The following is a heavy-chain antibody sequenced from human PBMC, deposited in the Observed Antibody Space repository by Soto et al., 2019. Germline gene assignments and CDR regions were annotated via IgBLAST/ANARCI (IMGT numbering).Heavy chain of an antibody. D-gene: IGHD3-22*01. CDR2: ISARGDTP. Sequence: PGGSLRLSCAASGFSFISHGMSWVRQDPGRGLEWVSAISARGDTPYYAASVKGRFTISRDNSKSTLFLQMNSLRVEDTATYYCAKHEYYCDGCGYYHLDFWGQGTLVTVSS. CDR1: GFSFISHG. V-gene: IGHV3-23*01. CDR3: AKHEYYCDGCGYYHLDF. J-gene: IGHJ4*02.